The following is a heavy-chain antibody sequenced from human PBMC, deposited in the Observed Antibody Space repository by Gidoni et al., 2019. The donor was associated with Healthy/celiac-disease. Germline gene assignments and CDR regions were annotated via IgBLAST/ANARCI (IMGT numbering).Heavy chain of an antibody. Sequence: QVQLQESGPGLVKPSQTLSLTCTFSGGSISSGGYYWSWIRQHPGKGLEWIGYIYYSGSTYYNPSLKSRVTISVDTSKNQFSLKLGSVTAADTAVYYCARAGAHDDYGDYAFGWERELANPNWFDPWGQGTLVTVSS. J-gene: IGHJ5*02. CDR1: GGSISSGGYY. V-gene: IGHV4-31*03. CDR2: IYYSGST. D-gene: IGHD4-17*01. CDR3: ARAGAHDDYGDYAFGWERELANPNWFDP.